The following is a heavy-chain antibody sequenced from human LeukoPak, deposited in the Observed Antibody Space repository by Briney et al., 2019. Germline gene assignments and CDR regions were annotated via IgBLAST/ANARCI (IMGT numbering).Heavy chain of an antibody. CDR3: ARGQPLRRMLYGSGSVSSYLLDY. CDR2: INHSGST. Sequence: SETLSLTCAVYGGSFSGYYWSWIRQPPGKGLDGIGEINHSGSTNYNPSLKSRVTISVDTSKNQFSLKLSSVTAADTAVYYCARGQPLRRMLYGSGSVSSYLLDYWGQGTLVTVSS. J-gene: IGHJ4*02. V-gene: IGHV4-34*01. D-gene: IGHD3-10*01. CDR1: GGSFSGYY.